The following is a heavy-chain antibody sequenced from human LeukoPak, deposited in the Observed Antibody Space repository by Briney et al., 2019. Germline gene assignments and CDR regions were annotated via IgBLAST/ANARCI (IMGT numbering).Heavy chain of an antibody. CDR3: TRAVGLGPGAHFDQ. Sequence: GGSLRLSCAASGFSFSRYYMSWVRQTPGKALEWISYIPTSGISVQYADSVRGRFTASRDDAKNSLHLQIDSLRVEDTALYYCTRAVGLGPGAHFDQWGQGALVIVPS. J-gene: IGHJ4*02. V-gene: IGHV3-11*01. CDR2: IPTSGISV. D-gene: IGHD1-26*01. CDR1: GFSFSRYY.